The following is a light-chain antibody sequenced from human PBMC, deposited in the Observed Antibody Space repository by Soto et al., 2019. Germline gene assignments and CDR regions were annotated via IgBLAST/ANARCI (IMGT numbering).Light chain of an antibody. Sequence: EIALTQSPGTLSLSPGERATLSCRASQSVSSNLAWYQQKPGQAPRILIYGASTRATGIPARFSGSGSGTEFTLTISSLQSEDFAVYYCQQYNNWPLTFGGGTKVDIK. CDR1: QSVSSN. V-gene: IGKV3-15*01. CDR2: GAS. CDR3: QQYNNWPLT. J-gene: IGKJ4*01.